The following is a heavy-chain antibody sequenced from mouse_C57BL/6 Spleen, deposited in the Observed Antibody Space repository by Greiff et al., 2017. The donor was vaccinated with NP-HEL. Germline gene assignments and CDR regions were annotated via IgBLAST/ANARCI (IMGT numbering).Heavy chain of an antibody. J-gene: IGHJ2*01. CDR1: GFTFSSYA. CDR3: ARDPGYYFDY. V-gene: IGHV5-4*01. CDR2: ISDGGSYT. D-gene: IGHD4-1*01. Sequence: EVQGVESGGGLVKPGGSLKLSCAASGFTFSSYAMSWVRQTPEKRLEWVATISDGGSYTYYPDNVKGRFTISRDNAKNNLYLQMSHLKSEDTAMYYCARDPGYYFDYWGQGTTLTVSS.